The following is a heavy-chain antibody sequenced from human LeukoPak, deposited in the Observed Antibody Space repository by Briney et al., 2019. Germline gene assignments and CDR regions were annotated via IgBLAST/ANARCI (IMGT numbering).Heavy chain of an antibody. V-gene: IGHV3-21*04. CDR1: GFSFSVYW. Sequence: PGGSLRLSCAASGFSFSVYWMHWVRQAPGKGLEWVSYISGGSSFTYYVDSVKGRFTISRDNAKNTLYLQMNSLRAEDTAVYYCAKKQGGTVAGLDYWGQGTLVTVSS. CDR2: ISGGSSFT. D-gene: IGHD6-19*01. CDR3: AKKQGGTVAGLDY. J-gene: IGHJ4*02.